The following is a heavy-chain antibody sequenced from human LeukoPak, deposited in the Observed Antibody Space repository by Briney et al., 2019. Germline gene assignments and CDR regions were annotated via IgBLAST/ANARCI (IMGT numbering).Heavy chain of an antibody. Sequence: PGGSLRLSCAASGFMFDDYAMHWVCQVPGRGLEWVSLISGDGVSSFYADSVKGRFTISRDNSNSSLSLQMRRLTTEDTAFYYCVREQFSHTSNYFDNRGQGILVTVSS. V-gene: IGHV3-43*02. D-gene: IGHD5-24*01. J-gene: IGHJ4*02. CDR2: ISGDGVSS. CDR1: GFMFDDYA. CDR3: VREQFSHTSNYFDN.